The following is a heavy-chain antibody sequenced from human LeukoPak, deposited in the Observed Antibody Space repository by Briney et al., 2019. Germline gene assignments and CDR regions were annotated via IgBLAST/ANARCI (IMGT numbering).Heavy chain of an antibody. CDR3: ARDRRYSSSWYYLENWFDP. CDR1: EFTFSSYS. CDR2: ISSSSSYI. V-gene: IGHV3-21*01. D-gene: IGHD6-13*01. Sequence: GGSLRLSCAASEFTFSSYSMNWVRQAPGKELEWVSSISSSSSYIYYVDSVKGRFTISRDNAKNSLYLQMNSLRAEDTAVYYCARDRRYSSSWYYLENWFDPWGQGTLVTVSS. J-gene: IGHJ5*02.